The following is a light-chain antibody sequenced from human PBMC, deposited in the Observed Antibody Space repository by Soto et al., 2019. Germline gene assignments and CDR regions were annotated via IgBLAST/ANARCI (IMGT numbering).Light chain of an antibody. CDR2: GAS. Sequence: EIEMTQSPATLSVSPGERATLSCRASQNVHNNLAWYQQKPGQPPRLLIYGASTRVTGVPARFRGSGSGTEFTLTITSLQSEDFAVYYCHHYENCMYSFGQGTKLEIK. CDR3: HHYENCMYS. J-gene: IGKJ2*01. V-gene: IGKV3-15*01. CDR1: QNVHNN.